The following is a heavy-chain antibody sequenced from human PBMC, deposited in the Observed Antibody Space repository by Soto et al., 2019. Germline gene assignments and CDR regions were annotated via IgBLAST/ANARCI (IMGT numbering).Heavy chain of an antibody. CDR1: GGXISSGDYY. CDR3: ARVLMGYDTTHQFDY. V-gene: IGHV4-30-4*01. CDR2: IYYSGST. J-gene: IGHJ4*02. D-gene: IGHD5-12*01. Sequence: SETLSLTCTVSGGXISSGDYYWSWIRQPPGKGLEWIGYIYYSGSTYYNPSLKSRVTISVDTSKNQFSLKLSSVTAADTAVYYCARVLMGYDTTHQFDYWGQGTLVTVSS.